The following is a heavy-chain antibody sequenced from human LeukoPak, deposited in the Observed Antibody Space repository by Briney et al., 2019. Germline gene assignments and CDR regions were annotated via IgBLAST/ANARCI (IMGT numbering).Heavy chain of an antibody. Sequence: PGRSLRLSCAASGYTFSSSAMHWVRQAPGKGLEWVAVISYDGSDKYYADSVKGRFTISRDNSKNTLHLQMNSLRAEDTAFYYCARDGYRTTMVYYFDYWGQGTLVTVSS. J-gene: IGHJ4*02. CDR2: ISYDGSDK. CDR1: GYTFSSSA. V-gene: IGHV3-30*04. D-gene: IGHD5-18*01. CDR3: ARDGYRTTMVYYFDY.